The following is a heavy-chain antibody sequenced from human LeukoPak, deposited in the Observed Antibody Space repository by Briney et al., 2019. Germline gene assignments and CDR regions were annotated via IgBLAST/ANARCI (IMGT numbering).Heavy chain of an antibody. CDR1: GYTCTGYY. D-gene: IGHD6-19*01. CDR2: INPNSGGT. CDR3: ARAEGKQWLALDY. Sequence: GASVKVSCKASGYTCTGYYMHWVRQAPGQGLEWMGWINPNSGGTNYAQKFQGRVTMTRDTSISTAYMELSRLRSDDTAVYYCARAEGKQWLALDYWGQGTLVTVSS. V-gene: IGHV1-2*02. J-gene: IGHJ4*02.